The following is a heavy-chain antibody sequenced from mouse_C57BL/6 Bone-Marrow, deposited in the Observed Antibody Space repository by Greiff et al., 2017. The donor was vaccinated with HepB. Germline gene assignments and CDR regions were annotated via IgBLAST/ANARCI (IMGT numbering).Heavy chain of an antibody. V-gene: IGHV7-1*01. CDR2: SRNKANDYTT. J-gene: IGHJ4*01. CDR1: GFTFSDFY. Sequence: EVKLMESGGGLVQSGRSLRLSRATSGFTFSDFYMEWVRQAPGKGLEWIAASRNKANDYTTEYSASVKGRFIVSRDTSQSILYLQMNALRAEDTAIYYCARDRDYGSSYAMDYWGQGTSVTVSS. D-gene: IGHD1-1*01. CDR3: ARDRDYGSSYAMDY.